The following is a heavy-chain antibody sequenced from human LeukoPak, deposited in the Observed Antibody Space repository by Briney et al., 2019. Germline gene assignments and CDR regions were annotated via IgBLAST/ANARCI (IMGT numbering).Heavy chain of an antibody. Sequence: ASVKVSCKASGHTFTGYYMHWVRQAPGQGLEWLGWINPNSGVTNYAQKFQGRITMTRDTSITTVYMELSSLTSDDTSVYYCGSGQWLVGVFYWGQGTMVTVSS. CDR3: GSGQWLVGVFY. J-gene: IGHJ4*02. CDR2: INPNSGVT. D-gene: IGHD6-19*01. V-gene: IGHV1-2*02. CDR1: GHTFTGYY.